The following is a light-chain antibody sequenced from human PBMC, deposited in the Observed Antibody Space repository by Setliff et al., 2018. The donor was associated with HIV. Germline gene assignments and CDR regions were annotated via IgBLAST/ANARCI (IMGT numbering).Light chain of an antibody. J-gene: IGLJ1*01. CDR1: SNDVGDYQS. Sequence: QSALTQPASVSGSPGQSITISCTGSSNDVGDYQSVSWYQQHPGEVPELIIYDVTKRPSGVSNRFSASKSGNTASLTISGLQTEDEADYYCCSYTSSTTWVFGTGTKVTVL. V-gene: IGLV2-14*01. CDR2: DVT. CDR3: CSYTSSTTWV.